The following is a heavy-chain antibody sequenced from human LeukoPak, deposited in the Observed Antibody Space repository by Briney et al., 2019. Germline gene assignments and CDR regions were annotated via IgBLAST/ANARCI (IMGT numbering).Heavy chain of an antibody. Sequence: KPGGSLRLSCAASGFTFSSYSMNWVRQAPGKGLEWVSSISSSSSYIYYADSVKGRFTISRDNAKNSLYLQMNSLRAEDTAVYYCARAPRGSYDAFDIWGQGTMVTLSS. CDR3: ARAPRGSYDAFDI. CDR2: ISSSSSYI. D-gene: IGHD1-26*01. J-gene: IGHJ3*02. CDR1: GFTFSSYS. V-gene: IGHV3-21*01.